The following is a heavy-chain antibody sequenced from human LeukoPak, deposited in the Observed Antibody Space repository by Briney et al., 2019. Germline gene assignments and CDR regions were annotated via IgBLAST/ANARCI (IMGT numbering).Heavy chain of an antibody. V-gene: IGHV3-74*01. Sequence: GGSLRLSCAASGNYLMHWVRQAPGKGLVWVSHINGDGSWTTYADSVKGRFTISKDNAKNTVYLQMNNLRAEDTAVYYCVSFYETYWGRGTLVTVSS. CDR3: VSFYETY. CDR1: GNYL. D-gene: IGHD2-2*01. J-gene: IGHJ4*02. CDR2: INGDGSWT.